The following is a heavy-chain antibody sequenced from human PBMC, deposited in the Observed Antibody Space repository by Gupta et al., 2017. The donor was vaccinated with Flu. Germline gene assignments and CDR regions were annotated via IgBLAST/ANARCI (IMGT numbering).Heavy chain of an antibody. V-gene: IGHV4-34*01. CDR2: INHSGST. J-gene: IGHJ4*02. Sequence: QVQLQQWGAGLLKPSETLSLTCAVYGGSFSGYYWSWIRQPPGKGLEWIGEINHSGSTNYNPSLKSRVTISVDTSKNQFSLKLSSVTAADTAVYYCARVGADYDFWSGYSYFDYWGQGTLVTVSS. CDR1: GGSFSGYY. CDR3: ARVGADYDFWSGYSYFDY. D-gene: IGHD3-3*01.